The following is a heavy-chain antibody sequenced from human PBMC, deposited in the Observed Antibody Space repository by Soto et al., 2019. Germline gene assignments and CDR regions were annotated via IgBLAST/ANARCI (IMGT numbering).Heavy chain of an antibody. CDR1: GGSISSYY. D-gene: IGHD2-15*01. Sequence: QVQLQESGPGLVKPSETLSLTCTVSGGSISSYYWSWIRQPPGKGLEWIGYIYYSGSTNYNPSLKSRVTISVDTSKNQFYLKLSSVTAADTAVYYCARVSDCSGGSCYPYNWYFDLWGRGTLVTVSS. CDR3: ARVSDCSGGSCYPYNWYFDL. V-gene: IGHV4-59*01. CDR2: IYYSGST. J-gene: IGHJ2*01.